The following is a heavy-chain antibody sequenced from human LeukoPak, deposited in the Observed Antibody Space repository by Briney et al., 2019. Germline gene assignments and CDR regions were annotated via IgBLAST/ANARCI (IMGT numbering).Heavy chain of an antibody. CDR3: ARQTGSGLFILP. J-gene: IGHJ4*02. Sequence: SETLSLTCTVSGGSISSSSYYWGWIRQPPGKGLEWIGSIYYSGNTYYNASLKSHVSISIDTSQNQFSLRLTSVTAADTAVYYCARQTGSGLFILPGGQGTLVTVSS. D-gene: IGHD3/OR15-3a*01. CDR2: IYYSGNT. CDR1: GGSISSSSYY. V-gene: IGHV4-39*01.